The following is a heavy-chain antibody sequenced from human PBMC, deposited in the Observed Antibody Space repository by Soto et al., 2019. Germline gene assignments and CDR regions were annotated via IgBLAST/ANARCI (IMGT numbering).Heavy chain of an antibody. Sequence: EVQLLESGGGLVQPGGSLRLSCAASGFTFSSYAMSWVRQAPGKGLEWVSAISGSGGSTYYADSVKGRFTISRDNSKNPLYLQMNSLRAEDTAVYYCAKDPASPGRYSSSWYAHFQHWGQGTLVTVSS. CDR3: AKDPASPGRYSSSWYAHFQH. CDR2: ISGSGGST. J-gene: IGHJ1*01. D-gene: IGHD6-13*01. CDR1: GFTFSSYA. V-gene: IGHV3-23*01.